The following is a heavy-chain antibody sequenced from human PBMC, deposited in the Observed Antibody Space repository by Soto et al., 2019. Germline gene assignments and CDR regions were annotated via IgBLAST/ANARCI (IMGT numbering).Heavy chain of an antibody. D-gene: IGHD4-17*01. Sequence: QITLKESGPTLVKPTQTLTLTCTFSGFSLNTRTVGVGWIRQPPGKALEWLALIYWDDDKRYSPSLRTRLTITKDPSKNQVVFTMTNMDPVDTATYSCAHTVTRFDYFDYWGQGTLVTVSS. CDR1: GFSLNTRTVG. V-gene: IGHV2-5*02. CDR3: AHTVTRFDYFDY. CDR2: IYWDDDK. J-gene: IGHJ4*02.